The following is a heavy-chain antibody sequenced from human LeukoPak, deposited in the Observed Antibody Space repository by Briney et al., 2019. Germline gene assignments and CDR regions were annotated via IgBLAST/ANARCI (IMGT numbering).Heavy chain of an antibody. CDR2: ISSSSNYI. J-gene: IGHJ4*02. Sequence: GGSLILSCAASGFTFSSYSMNWVRQAPGKGLEWVSYISSSSNYINYADSVKGRFTISRDNAKNSLYLQMNSLRAEDTAVYYCARDESLVRRAAFDYWGQGTLASVSS. CDR1: GFTFSSYS. CDR3: ARDESLVRRAAFDY. D-gene: IGHD3-10*01. V-gene: IGHV3-21*01.